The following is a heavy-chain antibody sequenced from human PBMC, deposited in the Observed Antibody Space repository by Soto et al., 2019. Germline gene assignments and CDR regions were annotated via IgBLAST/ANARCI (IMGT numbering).Heavy chain of an antibody. CDR3: AKVGSYSSSSTPLDV. CDR2: ISGSGGST. Sequence: GGSLRLSCAASGFTFSSYAMSWVRQAPGKGLEWVSAISGSGGSTYYADSVKGRFTISRDNSKNTLYLQMNSLRAEDTAVYYCAKVGSYSSSSTPLDVWGQGTTVTVSS. D-gene: IGHD6-6*01. CDR1: GFTFSSYA. V-gene: IGHV3-23*01. J-gene: IGHJ6*02.